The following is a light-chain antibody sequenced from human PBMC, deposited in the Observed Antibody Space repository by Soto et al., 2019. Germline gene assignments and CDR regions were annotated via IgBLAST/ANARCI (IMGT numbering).Light chain of an antibody. CDR3: QQYDTWPRT. CDR2: GAS. CDR1: QSVSSSY. J-gene: IGKJ1*01. Sequence: EIVLTQSPGTLSLSPGERATLLCRSSQSVSSSYLAWYQQKPGQAPRLLIYGASSRATGIPDRFSGSGSGTEFTLTISSLQSDDFGVYYCQQYDTWPRTFGQGTKVDIK. V-gene: IGKV3-20*01.